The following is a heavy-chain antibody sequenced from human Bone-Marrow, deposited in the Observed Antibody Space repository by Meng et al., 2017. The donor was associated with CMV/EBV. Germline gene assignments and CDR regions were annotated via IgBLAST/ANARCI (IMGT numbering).Heavy chain of an antibody. V-gene: IGHV4-39*01. J-gene: IGHJ4*02. CDR3: ARSRLGNGASDY. CDR2: IYYSGST. D-gene: IGHD1-26*01. CDR1: GGSISSSSYY. Sequence: GSLRLSCTVSGGSISSSSYYWGWIRQPPGKGLEWIGSIYYSGSTYYNPSLKSRVTISVDTSKNQFSLKLSSVTAADTAVYYCARSRLGNGASDYWGQGTLVTVSS.